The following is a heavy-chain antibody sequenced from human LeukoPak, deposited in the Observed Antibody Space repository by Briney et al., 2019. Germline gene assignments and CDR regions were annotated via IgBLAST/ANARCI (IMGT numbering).Heavy chain of an antibody. Sequence: GGSLRLSCAASGFTFSSYWMSWVRQAPGKGLEWVANIKQDGSEKYYVDSVKGRFTISRDNSKNTLYLKINSLRAEDTAIYYCAKAPMEDSWYIHFDYWGQGTLVTVSS. J-gene: IGHJ4*02. CDR2: IKQDGSEK. D-gene: IGHD6-13*01. V-gene: IGHV3-7*03. CDR1: GFTFSSYW. CDR3: AKAPMEDSWYIHFDY.